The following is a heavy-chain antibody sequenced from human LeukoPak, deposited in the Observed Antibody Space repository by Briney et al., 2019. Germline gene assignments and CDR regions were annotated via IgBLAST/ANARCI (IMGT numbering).Heavy chain of an antibody. V-gene: IGHV4-38-2*02. CDR1: DYSISSGHY. CDR2: IYHSGST. CDR3: ARHYDPQPFDVFDI. J-gene: IGHJ3*02. Sequence: SETLSLTCTVSDYSISSGHYRGWIRQPPGKGLEWIGSIYHSGSTYYNPSLKSRVTISVDTSKNQVSLKLSSVTAADTAVYYCARHYDPQPFDVFDIWGQGTMVTVSS. D-gene: IGHD3-3*01.